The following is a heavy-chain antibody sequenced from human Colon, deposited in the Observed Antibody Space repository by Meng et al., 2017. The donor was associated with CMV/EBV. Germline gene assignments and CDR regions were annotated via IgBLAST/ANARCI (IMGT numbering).Heavy chain of an antibody. CDR3: ARGPGSRHYFDY. V-gene: IGHV4-59*01. CDR2: IYYSGST. D-gene: IGHD1-14*01. Sequence: SETLSLTCTVSGGSISSYYWSWIRQPPGKGLEWIEYIYYSGSTNYNPSLKSRVTISVDTSKNQFSLKLSSVTAADTAVYYCARGPGSRHYFDYWGQGTLVTVSS. J-gene: IGHJ4*02. CDR1: GGSISSYY.